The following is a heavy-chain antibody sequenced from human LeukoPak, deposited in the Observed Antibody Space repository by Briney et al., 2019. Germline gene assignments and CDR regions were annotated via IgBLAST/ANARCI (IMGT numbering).Heavy chain of an antibody. CDR1: GYTFTSYD. J-gene: IGHJ4*02. D-gene: IGHD3-22*01. CDR3: ARGLNYDSSGYYFF. CDR2: MNPNSGNT. V-gene: IGHV1-8*01. Sequence: ASVKVPCKASGYTFTSYDINWVRQATGQGLEWMGWMNPNSGNTGYAQKFQGRVTMTRNTSISTAYMELSSLRSEDTAVYYCARGLNYDSSGYYFFWGQGTLVTVSS.